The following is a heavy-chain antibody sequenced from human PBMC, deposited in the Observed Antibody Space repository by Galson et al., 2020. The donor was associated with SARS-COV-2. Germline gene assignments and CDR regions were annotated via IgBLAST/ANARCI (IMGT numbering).Heavy chain of an antibody. CDR2: IYPGDSDT. CDR3: ARGALCSSGSCSFDL. Sequence: HGESLKISCKGSEYSFSKYWIGWVRQMPGKGLEWMGIIYPGDSDTRYKSSFQGLVTFSADKSISTVYLQWNSLKASDTAMYYCARGALCSSGSCSFDLWGQGTQVTVSS. D-gene: IGHD2-2*01. J-gene: IGHJ4*02. V-gene: IGHV5-51*01. CDR1: EYSFSKYW.